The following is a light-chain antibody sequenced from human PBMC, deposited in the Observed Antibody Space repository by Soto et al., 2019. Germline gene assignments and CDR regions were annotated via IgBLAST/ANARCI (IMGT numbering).Light chain of an antibody. CDR1: QYISHY. CDR2: TAS. CDR3: QQSYSTAET. V-gene: IGKV1-39*01. Sequence: DIQLTQSPSSLSASVGDRVTISCRASQYISHYLNWYQQKPGKAPKLLLYTASSLQSGVPTRFSGSASGTDFTLTIRSLQPEDFATYYCQQSYSTAETFGQGTKLEIK. J-gene: IGKJ2*01.